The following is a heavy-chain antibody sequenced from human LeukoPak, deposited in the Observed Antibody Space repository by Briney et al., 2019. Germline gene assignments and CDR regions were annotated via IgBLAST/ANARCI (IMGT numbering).Heavy chain of an antibody. D-gene: IGHD3-16*01. Sequence: GESLKISCKGSGYRFSSYWIGWVRQMPGKGLEWMGIIYPGDSETNYSPSFQGQLTISADKSISTAYLQWSSLKASDTAIYYCARHQEGFAPGGRYYYMDVWGKGTTVTVSS. CDR2: IYPGDSET. V-gene: IGHV5-51*01. CDR3: ARHQEGFAPGGRYYYMDV. J-gene: IGHJ6*03. CDR1: GYRFSSYW.